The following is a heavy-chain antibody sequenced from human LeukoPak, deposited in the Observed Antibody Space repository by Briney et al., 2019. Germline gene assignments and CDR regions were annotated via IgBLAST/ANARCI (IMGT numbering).Heavy chain of an antibody. Sequence: GGSLRLSCAASGFTFGSYQMNWVRQAPGKGLEWVAYIGTIISTTYYADSVKGRFTVSRDDAKNSLFLQMSSLRAEDTAVYYCARVVYDLRGQRLLPAGLDSWGQGTLVTASS. V-gene: IGHV3-48*03. CDR1: GFTFGSYQ. D-gene: IGHD1-26*01. CDR2: IGTIISTT. CDR3: ARVVYDLRGQRLLPAGLDS. J-gene: IGHJ4*02.